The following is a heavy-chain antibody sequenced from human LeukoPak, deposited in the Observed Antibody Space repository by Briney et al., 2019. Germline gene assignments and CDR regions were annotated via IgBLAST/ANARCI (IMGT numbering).Heavy chain of an antibody. J-gene: IGHJ4*02. V-gene: IGHV3-7*01. CDR1: GIIFKNYC. D-gene: IGHD2/OR15-2a*01. CDR2: IKEDGSEK. CDR3: ARDIFDNIYPDY. Sequence: GGSLRLSCAPSGIIFKNYCMNCVRQAPGKGLEWVAKIKEDGSEKNFVDSVKGRFTISRDNPTNSLQMQRKNLRGEDTAVYYCARDIFDNIYPDYWGQGTLVTVSS.